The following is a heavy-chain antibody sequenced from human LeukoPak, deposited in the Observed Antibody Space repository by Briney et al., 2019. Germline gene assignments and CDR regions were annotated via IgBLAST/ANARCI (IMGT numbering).Heavy chain of an antibody. CDR2: ISSSGSTI. D-gene: IGHD2-2*01. CDR1: GFTFSDYY. J-gene: IGHJ6*02. CDR3: ARDQTIPASYYHYYYGMDV. Sequence: KPGGSLRLSCAASGFTFSDYYMSWIRQAPGKGLEWVSYISSSGSTIYYADSVKGRFTISRDNAKNSLYLQMSSLRAEDTAVYYCARDQTIPASYYHYYYGMDVWGQGTTVTVSS. V-gene: IGHV3-11*01.